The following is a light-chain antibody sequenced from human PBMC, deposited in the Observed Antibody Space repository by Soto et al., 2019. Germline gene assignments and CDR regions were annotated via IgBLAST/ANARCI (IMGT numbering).Light chain of an antibody. V-gene: IGKV1-5*01. CDR2: DAS. J-gene: IGKJ1*01. Sequence: DIQMTQAPFTLSASVGDRVTITCRASQSISSWLAWYQQKPGKAPKLLIYDASSLESGVPSRFSGSGSGTEFTLTISSLQPDDFATYYCQQYNSYSPLAFGQGTKVDIK. CDR1: QSISSW. CDR3: QQYNSYSPLA.